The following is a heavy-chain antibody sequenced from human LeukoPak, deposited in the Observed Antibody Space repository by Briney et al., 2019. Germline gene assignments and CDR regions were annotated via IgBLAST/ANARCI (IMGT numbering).Heavy chain of an antibody. J-gene: IGHJ4*02. CDR2: ISSSSSYI. Sequence: PGGSLRLSCAASGFTLSSYSMNWVRQAPGKGLEWVSSISSSSSYIYYADSMKGRFTISRDNTKNSLYLQMNSLRAEDTAVYYCARDRDGYNKGNLDYWGQGTLVTVSS. D-gene: IGHD5-12*01. V-gene: IGHV3-21*01. CDR1: GFTLSSYS. CDR3: ARDRDGYNKGNLDY.